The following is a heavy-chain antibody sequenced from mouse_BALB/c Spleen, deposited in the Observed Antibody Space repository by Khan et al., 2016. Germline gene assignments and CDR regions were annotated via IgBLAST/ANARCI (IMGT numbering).Heavy chain of an antibody. CDR3: ARSGGQLGLRDY. CDR1: GYIFTNYG. CDR2: INTNTGEP. Sequence: QIQLVQSGPELKKPGETVKISCKASGYIFTNYGMNWVKQAPGKGLKWMGWINTNTGEPTYAEEFKGRFVFSLETSATTAYLQINNLKDEDTATYFCARSGGQLGLRDYWGKGSTLTVSS. V-gene: IGHV9-3*02. J-gene: IGHJ2*01. D-gene: IGHD3-3*01.